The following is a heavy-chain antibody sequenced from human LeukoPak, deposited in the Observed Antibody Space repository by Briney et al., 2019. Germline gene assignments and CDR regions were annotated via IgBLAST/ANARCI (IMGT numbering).Heavy chain of an antibody. V-gene: IGHV1-2*02. CDR3: ARSTKWLSLSRNYYYYYMDV. CDR1: GYTFTGYY. CDR2: INPNSGGT. Sequence: GASVKVSCKASGYTFTGYYMHWVRQAPGQGLEWMGWINPNSGGTNYAQKFQGRVTMTRDTSISTAYMELSRLRSDDTAVYYCARSTKWLSLSRNYYYYYMDVWGKGTTVTVSS. D-gene: IGHD3-22*01. J-gene: IGHJ6*03.